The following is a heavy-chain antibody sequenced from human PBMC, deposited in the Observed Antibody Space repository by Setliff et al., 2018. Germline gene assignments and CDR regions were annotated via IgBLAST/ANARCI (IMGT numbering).Heavy chain of an antibody. CDR2: IYSSGST. CDR1: GGSISSGSYY. CDR3: ARDLRYCSGGTCYSAFDF. J-gene: IGHJ4*02. V-gene: IGHV4-61*02. D-gene: IGHD2-15*01. Sequence: PSETLSLTCTVAGGSISSGSYYWSWIRQPAGKGLEWIGRIYSSGSTDYNRSLKSRLTISVDTSKNQFSLRLSSVTAADTAVYYCARDLRYCSGGTCYSAFDFWGQGTLVTVSS.